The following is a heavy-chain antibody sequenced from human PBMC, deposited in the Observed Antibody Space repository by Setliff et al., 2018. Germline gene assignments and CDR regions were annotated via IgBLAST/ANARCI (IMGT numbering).Heavy chain of an antibody. Sequence: GESLKISCKGSGYSFTTYWIGWVRQMPGKGLELMGIIYPADSDPRYSPSFQGQVTISVDKSISTVYLHWSSLKASDTAMYYCARHLKQPFSTYFYYMDVWGKGTTVTVSS. CDR3: ARHLKQPFSTYFYYMDV. V-gene: IGHV5-51*01. J-gene: IGHJ6*03. D-gene: IGHD6-13*01. CDR2: IYPADSDP. CDR1: GYSFTTYW.